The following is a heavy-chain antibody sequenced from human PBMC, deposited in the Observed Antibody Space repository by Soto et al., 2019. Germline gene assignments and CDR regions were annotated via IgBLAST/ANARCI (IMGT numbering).Heavy chain of an antibody. CDR1: GGTFSSSA. J-gene: IGHJ6*02. CDR2: IIPLFRTP. D-gene: IGHD1-1*01. CDR3: ARDNDRLELGGNYYYVLDV. V-gene: IGHV1-69*12. Sequence: QVQLVQSGAEMKEPGSSVKVSCKTSGGTFSSSAISWLRQAPGQGLEWMGGIIPLFRTPDYAQKFKGRVTIAADESTRTAYMEVSSLRSEDTAIYYCARDNDRLELGGNYYYVLDVWGQGTTITVSS.